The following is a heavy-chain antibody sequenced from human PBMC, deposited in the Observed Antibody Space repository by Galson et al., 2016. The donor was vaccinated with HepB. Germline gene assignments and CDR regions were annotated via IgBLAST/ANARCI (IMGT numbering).Heavy chain of an antibody. D-gene: IGHD3-3*01. CDR2: LSGSGTST. V-gene: IGHV3-23*01. J-gene: IGHJ5*02. CDR1: GFTFSTYA. Sequence: SLRLSCAASGFTFSTYAMTWVRQAPGKGLEWVSALSGSGTSTYYADSVKGRFTISRDNSKNTLYLQMNSLRAEDTAVYYCATGVHYDFWSGYTKWFDPWGQGTLVTVSS. CDR3: ATGVHYDFWSGYTKWFDP.